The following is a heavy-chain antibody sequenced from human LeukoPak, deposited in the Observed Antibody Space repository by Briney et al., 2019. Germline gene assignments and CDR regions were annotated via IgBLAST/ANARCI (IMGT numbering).Heavy chain of an antibody. J-gene: IGHJ4*02. CDR3: ARCNVWFGESCSD. CDR2: ITGGSNTR. D-gene: IGHD3-10*01. Sequence: PGGSLRLSCAASGFTFSTYSMNWVRQTPGKGLEWVSYITGGSNTRYYADSVKGRFTISRDNAKNSLYLQMNSLRAEDTAVYYCARCNVWFGESCSDRGQGTLVTVSS. V-gene: IGHV3-48*01. CDR1: GFTFSTYS.